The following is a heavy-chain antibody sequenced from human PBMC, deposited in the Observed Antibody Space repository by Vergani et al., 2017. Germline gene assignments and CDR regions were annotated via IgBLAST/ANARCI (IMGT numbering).Heavy chain of an antibody. V-gene: IGHV2-5*04. Sequence: QITLKESGPTLVTPTQTLTLTCTFSSFSLNTRGVSVAWIRQPPAKALDCLALIYWNDDQHYSPSLNNRVTSTKDTSENQVVLTLTNMDYVDTGTYYCVYRKTECGTTGFFYPFYYYYYMDVWGKGTTVTVSS. CDR1: SFSLNTRGVS. D-gene: IGHD1-7*01. CDR2: IYWNDDQ. J-gene: IGHJ6*03. CDR3: VYRKTECGTTGFFYPFYYYYYMDV.